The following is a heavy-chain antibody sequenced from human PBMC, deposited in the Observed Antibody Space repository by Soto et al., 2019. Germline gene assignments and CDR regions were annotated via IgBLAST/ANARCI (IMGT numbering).Heavy chain of an antibody. D-gene: IGHD3-16*01. CDR2: LYPGDSDT. V-gene: IGHV5-51*01. CDR1: GYSFTSYW. Sequence: GESLKISCKFSGYSFTSYWIGCVRQMPGKDLECMGILYPGDSDTRYIPAFQGHVTISADKSISTAYLQWCSLKASDPAMDDFSCLRVTGPLAYWVQGTRVTV. J-gene: IGHJ4*02. CDR3: SCLRVTGPLAY.